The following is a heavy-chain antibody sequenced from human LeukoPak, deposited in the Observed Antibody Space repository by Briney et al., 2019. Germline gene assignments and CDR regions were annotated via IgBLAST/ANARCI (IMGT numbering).Heavy chain of an antibody. CDR1: GGTFSSYA. CDR2: IIPILGIA. J-gene: IGHJ4*02. D-gene: IGHD3-22*01. Sequence: SVKVSCKASGGTFSSYAISWVRQAPGQGLEWMGRIIPILGIANYAQKFQGRVTITADKSTSTAYMELSSLRSEDTAVYYCARGYYDSSGYPITNFDYWGQGTLVTVSS. CDR3: ARGYYDSSGYPITNFDY. V-gene: IGHV1-69*04.